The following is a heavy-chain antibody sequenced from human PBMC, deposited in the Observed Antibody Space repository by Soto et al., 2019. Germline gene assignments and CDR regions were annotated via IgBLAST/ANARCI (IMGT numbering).Heavy chain of an antibody. Sequence: EVQLLESGGALVQPGGSLRLSCAASGYTFSSYAMTWVRQAPGKGLEWVSAISNSGGNTFHADSVKGRFTISRDTSKNTLYLQMNSLRAEDTAVYYCAKDQRGVSAAARMDVWGQGTTVTVSS. CDR3: AKDQRGVSAAARMDV. V-gene: IGHV3-23*01. CDR1: GYTFSSYA. D-gene: IGHD6-13*01. J-gene: IGHJ6*02. CDR2: ISNSGGNT.